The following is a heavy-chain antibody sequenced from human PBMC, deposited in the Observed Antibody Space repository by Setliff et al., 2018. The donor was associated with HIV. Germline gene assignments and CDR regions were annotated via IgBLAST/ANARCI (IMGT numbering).Heavy chain of an antibody. Sequence: PSETLSLTCTVSGGPVSSSSYYWTWIRQHPGKGLEWIGYIYNTGSTYHSPSLESRVTISIDTSKNQFSLKLSSVTAADTAVYYCARHANYDFWSGYWGYYFDYWGQGTLVTVSS. CDR1: GGPVSSSSYY. J-gene: IGHJ4*02. V-gene: IGHV4-31*03. D-gene: IGHD3-3*01. CDR2: IYNTGST. CDR3: ARHANYDFWSGYWGYYFDY.